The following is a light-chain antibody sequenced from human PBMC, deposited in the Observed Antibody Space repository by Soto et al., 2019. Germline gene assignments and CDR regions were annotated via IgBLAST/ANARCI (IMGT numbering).Light chain of an antibody. CDR2: FDS. CDR1: NIESKS. CDR3: QVWDNSSDHVV. J-gene: IGLJ2*01. Sequence: SYELTQPPSVSVAPGKTARITCGGNNIESKSVHWYQQKPGQAPVLVIYFDSDRPSGIPERFSGSNSWNTATLTISRVEAGDEADYYCQVWDNSSDHVVFGGGTKLTVL. V-gene: IGLV3-21*04.